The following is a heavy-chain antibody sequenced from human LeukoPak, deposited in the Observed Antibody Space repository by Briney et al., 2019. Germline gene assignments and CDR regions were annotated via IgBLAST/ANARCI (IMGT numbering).Heavy chain of an antibody. CDR3: ASRAYCSGGSCYLPMGWFDP. D-gene: IGHD2-15*01. J-gene: IGHJ5*02. V-gene: IGHV1-8*01. CDR2: RNPNSGNT. CDR1: GYTFTIYD. Sequence: ASVKVSCKASGYTFTIYDINWGRQATGQGLEWMGWRNPNSGNTGYSQKFQGRVKMTRTPSISTAYMELSSMRSEATAVSYCASRAYCSGGSCYLPMGWFDPWGQGTLVTVSS.